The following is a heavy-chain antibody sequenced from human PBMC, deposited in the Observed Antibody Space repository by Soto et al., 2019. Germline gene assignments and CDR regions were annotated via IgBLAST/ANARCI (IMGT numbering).Heavy chain of an antibody. D-gene: IGHD3-9*01. J-gene: IGHJ4*02. V-gene: IGHV1-2*02. Sequence: QVQLVQSGAEVKKPGASVKVSCKASGYTFTGYYMHWVRQATGQGLEWMGWINPNSGGTNYAQKVQGRFTMTRDTSMSTAYMELSRLRSDDTAVYYCARGHRTYYDILTGQLPSDPPDYWGQGTLVTVSS. CDR1: GYTFTGYY. CDR3: ARGHRTYYDILTGQLPSDPPDY. CDR2: INPNSGGT.